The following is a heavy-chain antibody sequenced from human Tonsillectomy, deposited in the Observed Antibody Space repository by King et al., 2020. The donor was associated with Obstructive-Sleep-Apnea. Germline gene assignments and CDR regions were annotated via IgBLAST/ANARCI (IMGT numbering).Heavy chain of an antibody. CDR1: GFTFSSYG. V-gene: IGHV3-33*01. CDR3: ARDRAPTEGYGMDV. J-gene: IGHJ6*02. Sequence: QVQLVESGGGVVQPGRSLRLSCAASGFTFSSYGMHWVRQAPGKGLEWVAVIGYDGSNKYYADSVKGRFTISRENSKNTLYLQMNSLRAEDTAVYYCARDRAPTEGYGMDVWGQGTTVTVSS. CDR2: IGYDGSNK.